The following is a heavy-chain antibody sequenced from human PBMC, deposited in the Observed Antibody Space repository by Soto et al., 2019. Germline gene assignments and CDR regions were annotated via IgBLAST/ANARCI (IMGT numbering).Heavy chain of an antibody. J-gene: IGHJ2*01. CDR3: ARTGQYCSGGSCYSRWYFDL. V-gene: IGHV4-34*01. CDR2: INHSGST. D-gene: IGHD2-15*01. CDR1: GGSFSGYY. Sequence: QVQLQQWGAGLLKPSETLSLTCAVYGGSFSGYYWSWIRQPPGKGLEWIGEINHSGSTNYNPSLKSRVTISVDTSKNQFSLKLSSVTAADTAVYYCARTGQYCSGGSCYSRWYFDLWGRGTLVTVSS.